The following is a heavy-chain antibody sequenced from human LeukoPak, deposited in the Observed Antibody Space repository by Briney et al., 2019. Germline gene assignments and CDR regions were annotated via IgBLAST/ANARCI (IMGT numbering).Heavy chain of an antibody. J-gene: IGHJ4*02. Sequence: SVKVSCKASGGTFSSYAISWVRQAPGQGLEWMGGIIPIFGTANYARKFQGRVTITADESTSTAYMELSSLRAEDTAVYYCAKGSDPFRWFGEFNVKLPRPIRHYYFDSWGQGTLVTVSS. V-gene: IGHV1-69*13. CDR2: IIPIFGTA. D-gene: IGHD3-10*01. CDR1: GGTFSSYA. CDR3: AKGSDPFRWFGEFNVKLPRPIRHYYFDS.